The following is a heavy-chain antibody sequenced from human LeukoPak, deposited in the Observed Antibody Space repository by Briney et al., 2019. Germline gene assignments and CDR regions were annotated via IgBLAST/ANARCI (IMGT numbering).Heavy chain of an antibody. J-gene: IGHJ4*02. CDR1: GFTFSSYA. D-gene: IGHD2-8*02. Sequence: PGGSLRLSCAASGFTFSSYAMYWVRQAPGKGLEWVAFTWSDGNKKYYADSVKGRFTISRDNSRNTVNLQMNSLTSEDTAVYYCAKLLLETGGVGEEFDYWGQGTLVTVSS. CDR2: TWSDGNKK. CDR3: AKLLLETGGVGEEFDY. V-gene: IGHV3-30*02.